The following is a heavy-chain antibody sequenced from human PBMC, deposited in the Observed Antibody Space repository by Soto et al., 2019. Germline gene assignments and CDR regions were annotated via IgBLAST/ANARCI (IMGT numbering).Heavy chain of an antibody. J-gene: IGHJ4*01. Sequence: PSETLSLNCNVTGDPINSRSYYWGWIRQPPGKGLEWIGSIYYSGRTYNNPSLRSRVSMSLDTSKYQFSLKLKSVTAADTALYFCARHRTSVVTPPYFD. CDR2: IYYSGRT. CDR1: GDPINSRSYY. V-gene: IGHV4-39*01. D-gene: IGHD2-21*02. CDR3: ARHRTSVVTPPYFD.